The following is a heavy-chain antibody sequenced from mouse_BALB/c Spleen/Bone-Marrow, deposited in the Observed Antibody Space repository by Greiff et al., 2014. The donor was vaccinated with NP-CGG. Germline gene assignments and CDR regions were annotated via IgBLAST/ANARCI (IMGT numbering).Heavy chain of an antibody. V-gene: IGHV7-3*02. CDR2: IRNKANGYTT. CDR1: GFTFTDYY. J-gene: IGHJ3*01. CDR3: ARDDYGCRFAY. Sequence: EVKLMESGGGLVQPGGSLRLSCATSGFTFTDYYMSWVRQPPGKALEWLGFIRNKANGYTTEYSTSVKGRFTISRDNSQSILYLQMNTLRAEDSATYYCARDDYGCRFAYWGQGTLVTVSA. D-gene: IGHD1-1*01.